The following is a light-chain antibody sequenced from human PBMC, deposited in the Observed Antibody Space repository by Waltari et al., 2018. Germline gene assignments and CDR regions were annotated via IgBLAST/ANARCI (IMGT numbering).Light chain of an antibody. Sequence: QSALTQPRSVSGSPGQSVTISCTGTRSDVGAYDHVSWYQQRPGKAPKLIIYDVTQRPSGVPDRFSGSKSDNKASLTISGLQADDEADYYCCSYAGRYTNYVFGSGTK. CDR3: CSYAGRYTNYV. V-gene: IGLV2-11*01. CDR2: DVT. CDR1: RSDVGAYDH. J-gene: IGLJ1*01.